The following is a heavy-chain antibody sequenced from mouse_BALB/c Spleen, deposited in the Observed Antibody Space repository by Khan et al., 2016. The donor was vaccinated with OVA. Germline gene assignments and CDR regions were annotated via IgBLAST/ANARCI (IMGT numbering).Heavy chain of an antibody. D-gene: IGHD2-1*01. CDR3: ARGCGHYQFAY. CDR1: GYTFTDVA. Sequence: QVQLQQSGAELVRPGVSVKISCKGSGYTFTDVAMHWVKQRLAKSLEWIGVISTYNGDTNYNQNFKGKATMTVDKSSSTAYMELARLTSEDSAIYCCARGCGHYQFAYWGQGTLLTVSA. CDR2: ISTYNGDT. V-gene: IGHV1S137*01. J-gene: IGHJ3*01.